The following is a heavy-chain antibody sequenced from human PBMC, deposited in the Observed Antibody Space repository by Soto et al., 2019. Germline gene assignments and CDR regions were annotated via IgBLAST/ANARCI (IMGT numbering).Heavy chain of an antibody. CDR2: INPNSGGT. CDR3: ARWGSSSWYVDYYYGMDA. CDR1: VYTFTCYY. Sequence: XSVKVSCKASVYTFTCYYMHWVRQAPGQGLEWMGWINPNSGGTNYAQKFQGRVTMTRDTSISTAYMELSRLRSDDTAVYYCARWGSSSWYVDYYYGMDAWGQGTTVTVSS. V-gene: IGHV1-2*02. D-gene: IGHD6-13*01. J-gene: IGHJ6*02.